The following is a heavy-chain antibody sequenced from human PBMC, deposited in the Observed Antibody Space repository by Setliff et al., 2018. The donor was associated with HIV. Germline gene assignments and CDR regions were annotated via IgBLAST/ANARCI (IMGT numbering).Heavy chain of an antibody. V-gene: IGHV3-74*01. Sequence: GGSLRLSCAAFGFTFSRDWMHWVRQGPGKGLVWVARINSDGFKTNHADSVRGRFTIFRDNAKNSLYLQMNSLRAEDTAVYYCARAEVAMVRGHDYWGQGTLVTVSS. CDR2: INSDGFKT. CDR1: GFTFSRDW. D-gene: IGHD3-10*01. J-gene: IGHJ4*02. CDR3: ARAEVAMVRGHDY.